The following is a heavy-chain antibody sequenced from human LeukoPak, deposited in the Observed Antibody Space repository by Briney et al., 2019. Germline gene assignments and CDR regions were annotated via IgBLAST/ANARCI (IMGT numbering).Heavy chain of an antibody. V-gene: IGHV3-23*01. CDR3: AKHEYKGGPPWNDVFDY. J-gene: IGHJ4*02. CDR2: ITSHGVGT. Sequence: PGGSLRLSCAASGFTFSNYAMSWVRQAPGEGLEWVSAITSHGVGTLYADSVKGRFSISRDNSRNTLYLQMNSLRGDDTAIYYCAKHEYKGGPPWNDVFDYWGQGTLVTVSS. D-gene: IGHD1-1*01. CDR1: GFTFSNYA.